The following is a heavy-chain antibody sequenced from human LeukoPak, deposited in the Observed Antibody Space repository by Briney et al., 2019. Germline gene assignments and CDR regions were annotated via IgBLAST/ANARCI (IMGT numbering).Heavy chain of an antibody. CDR1: GGTFSSYA. D-gene: IGHD3-16*01. CDR2: SIPIFGTA. J-gene: IGHJ4*02. Sequence: SVKVSRKASGGTFSSYAISWVRQAPGQGLEWMGGSIPIFGTANYAQKFQCRVTITADESTSTAYMKLSSLRSEDTAVYYCARGPPALRLGVGRLFDYWGQGTLVTVSS. V-gene: IGHV1-69*01. CDR3: ARGPPALRLGVGRLFDY.